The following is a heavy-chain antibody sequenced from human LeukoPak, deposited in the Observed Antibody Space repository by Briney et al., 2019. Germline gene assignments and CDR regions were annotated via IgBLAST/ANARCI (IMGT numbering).Heavy chain of an antibody. D-gene: IGHD2-15*01. Sequence: GGSLRLSCAASGFTFNSYDMKWVRQAPGKGLEWVSAISTSGGSTYYADSVKGRLTISRDNSKNTLFLQMNSLRAEDTAVYYSAKGRSGCGGGSCYIVDYWGQGTLVSVSS. CDR3: AKGRSGCGGGSCYIVDY. CDR1: GFTFNSYD. J-gene: IGHJ4*02. V-gene: IGHV3-23*01. CDR2: ISTSGGST.